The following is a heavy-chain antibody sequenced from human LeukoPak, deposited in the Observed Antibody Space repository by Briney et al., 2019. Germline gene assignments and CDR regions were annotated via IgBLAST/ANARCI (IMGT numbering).Heavy chain of an antibody. CDR3: AAQISWGRGSRGPLDY. CDR2: IRYDGSNK. D-gene: IGHD3-16*01. J-gene: IGHJ4*02. Sequence: PGGSLRLSCAASGFTFSSYGMHWVRQAPGKGLEWVAFIRYDGSNKYYADSVKGRFTISRDNSKNTLYLQMNSLRAEDTAVYYCAAQISWGRGSRGPLDYWGQGTLVTVSS. V-gene: IGHV3-30*02. CDR1: GFTFSSYG.